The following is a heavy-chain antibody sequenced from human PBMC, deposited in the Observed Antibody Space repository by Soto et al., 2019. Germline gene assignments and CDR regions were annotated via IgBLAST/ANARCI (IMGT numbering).Heavy chain of an antibody. Sequence: ASVKVSCKASGYTFTSYGISWVRQDSGQGLEWMGWISAYNGNTNYAQKLQGRVTMTTDTSTSTAYMELRSLRSDDTAVYYCARDDYDILTRYHPYGYWGQGTLVTVSS. CDR3: ARDDYDILTRYHPYGY. CDR2: ISAYNGNT. V-gene: IGHV1-18*01. CDR1: GYTFTSYG. D-gene: IGHD3-9*01. J-gene: IGHJ4*02.